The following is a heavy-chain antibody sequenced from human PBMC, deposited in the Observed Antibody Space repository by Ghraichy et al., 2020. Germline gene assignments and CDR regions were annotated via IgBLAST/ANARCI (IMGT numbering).Heavy chain of an antibody. CDR1: GFTFSSYA. CDR3: ATRGVGIRYFDY. V-gene: IGHV3-23*01. J-gene: IGHJ4*02. Sequence: ETLSLTCAASGFTFSSYAMSWVRQAPGKGLEWVSAVSGNGGSTFYTDSVKGRFTILRDNSKNTLYLQMNSLRAEDTAVYYCATRGVGIRYFDYWGQGTLVTVSS. D-gene: IGHD1-26*01. CDR2: VSGNGGST.